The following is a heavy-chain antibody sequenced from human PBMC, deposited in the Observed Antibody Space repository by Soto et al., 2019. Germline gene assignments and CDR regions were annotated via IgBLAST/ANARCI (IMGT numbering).Heavy chain of an antibody. D-gene: IGHD3-16*02. CDR3: ARVCYDYVWGSYRSTGGMDV. V-gene: IGHV4-59*01. J-gene: IGHJ6*02. CDR2: IHYNGNT. Sequence: PSGNLSLTCTVSGDSISPDSCSWVRLPPGKGQEWIGNIHYNGNTKYNPSLKSRVTMSVDTSKNQFSLKLSSVTAADTAVYYCARVCYDYVWGSYRSTGGMDVWGQATTV. CDR1: GDSISPDS.